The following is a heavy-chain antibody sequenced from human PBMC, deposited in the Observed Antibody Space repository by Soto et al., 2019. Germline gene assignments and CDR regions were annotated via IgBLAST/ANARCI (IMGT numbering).Heavy chain of an antibody. CDR3: ARGRGTVADYYYYGMDV. J-gene: IGHJ6*02. Sequence: ASVKVSCKASGYTFTSYDINWVRQATGQGLEWMGWMNPNSSNTGYAQKFQGRVTMTRNTSISTAYMELSSLRSEDTAVYYCARGRGTVADYYYYGMDVWGQGTTVTVSS. D-gene: IGHD4-4*01. CDR1: GYTFTSYD. V-gene: IGHV1-8*01. CDR2: MNPNSSNT.